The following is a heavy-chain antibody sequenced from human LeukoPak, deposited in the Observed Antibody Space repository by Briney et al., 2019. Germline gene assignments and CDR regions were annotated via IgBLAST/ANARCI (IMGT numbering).Heavy chain of an antibody. D-gene: IGHD7-27*01. J-gene: IGHJ4*02. CDR1: GFTFSSHG. CDR3: ARDISSLGFDY. CDR2: ITSGTRT. Sequence: AGGSLRLSCVASGFTFSSHGMNWVRQAPGKGLEWVSGITSGTRTYYADSAKGRFAISRDNSKNTMYLQMNSLRAEDTAVYYCARDISSLGFDYWGQGILVTVSS. V-gene: IGHV3-23*01.